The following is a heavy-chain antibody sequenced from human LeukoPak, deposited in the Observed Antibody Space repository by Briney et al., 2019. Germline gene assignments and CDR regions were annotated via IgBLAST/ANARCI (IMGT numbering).Heavy chain of an antibody. Sequence: GGSVRLSCAASGFTFTFYWMSWVRQAPGKGLEWVANIKQDGSDKYYVGSVKGRFTISRDNSKNSLYLQMNSLRAEDTAFYFCARHSNKYDYDSSGHYRSFDYWGQETLVSVSS. J-gene: IGHJ4*02. D-gene: IGHD3-22*01. CDR1: GFTFTFYW. CDR2: IKQDGSDK. V-gene: IGHV3-7*01. CDR3: ARHSNKYDYDSSGHYRSFDY.